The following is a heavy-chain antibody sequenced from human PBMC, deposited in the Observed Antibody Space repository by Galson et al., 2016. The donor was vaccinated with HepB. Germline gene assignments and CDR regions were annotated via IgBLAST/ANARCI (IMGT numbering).Heavy chain of an antibody. V-gene: IGHV1-8*01. CDR3: ARGRSGYDFVY. CDR2: MSPIAGNT. D-gene: IGHD5-12*01. Sequence: SVKVPCKASGYTFTTYDINWVRQAPGQGLEWMGWMSPIAGNTGYAQKIQGRVIMTRDTSISTAYMELSSLRSEDTAVYYCARGRSGYDFVYWGQGTLVTVSS. CDR1: GYTFTTYD. J-gene: IGHJ4*02.